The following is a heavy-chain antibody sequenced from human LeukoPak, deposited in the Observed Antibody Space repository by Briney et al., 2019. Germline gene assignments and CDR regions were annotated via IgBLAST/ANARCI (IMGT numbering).Heavy chain of an antibody. Sequence: GGSLRLSCAASGFTFSSYEMNWVRQAPGKGLEWVSYISSSGSTIYYAGSVKGRFTISRDNAKNSLYLQMNSLRAEDTAVYYCARWTGDSSFTFDYWGQGTLVTVSS. CDR3: ARWTGDSSFTFDY. V-gene: IGHV3-48*03. D-gene: IGHD3/OR15-3a*01. CDR2: ISSSGSTI. J-gene: IGHJ4*02. CDR1: GFTFSSYE.